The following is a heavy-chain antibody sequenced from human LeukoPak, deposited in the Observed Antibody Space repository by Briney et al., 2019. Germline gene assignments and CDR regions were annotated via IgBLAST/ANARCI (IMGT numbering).Heavy chain of an antibody. CDR1: GFTFSSYW. D-gene: IGHD2-15*01. CDR2: IKQDGSEK. Sequence: PGGSLILSCAASGFTFSSYWMGWVRPAPGKGLEGVANIKQDGSEKYYVDSVKGRFTISRDNAKNSLYLQMNSLRAEDTAVYYCARDSGSVVAATPEIYYWGQGTLVTVSS. CDR3: ARDSGSVVAATPEIYY. V-gene: IGHV3-7*01. J-gene: IGHJ4*02.